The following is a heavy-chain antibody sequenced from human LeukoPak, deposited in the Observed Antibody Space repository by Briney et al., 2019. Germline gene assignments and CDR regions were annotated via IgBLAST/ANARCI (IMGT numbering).Heavy chain of an antibody. CDR1: GFTFSDYY. CDR2: ISSSGSTI. CDR3: VKAGYSSSWLDY. J-gene: IGHJ4*02. D-gene: IGHD6-13*01. Sequence: GGSLRLSCAASGFTFSDYYMSWIRQAPGKGLEWVSYISSSGSTIYYADSVKGRFTISRDNAKNSLYLQMNSLRAEDMALYYCVKAGYSSSWLDYWGQGALVTVSS. V-gene: IGHV3-11*01.